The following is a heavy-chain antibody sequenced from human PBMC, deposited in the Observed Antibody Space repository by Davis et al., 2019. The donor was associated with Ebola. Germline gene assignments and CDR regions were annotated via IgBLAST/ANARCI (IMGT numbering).Heavy chain of an antibody. J-gene: IGHJ6*02. CDR2: IIGSSSTI. V-gene: IGHV3-48*02. CDR3: ARGLRFLETYGMDV. Sequence: GESLKISCAASGFSFSIYSMNWVRQAPGKGLEWISYIIGSSSTIYYADSVKGRFTISRDNAKNSLYLQMNSLRDEDTAVYYCARGLRFLETYGMDVWGQGTTVTVSS. CDR1: GFSFSIYS. D-gene: IGHD3-3*01.